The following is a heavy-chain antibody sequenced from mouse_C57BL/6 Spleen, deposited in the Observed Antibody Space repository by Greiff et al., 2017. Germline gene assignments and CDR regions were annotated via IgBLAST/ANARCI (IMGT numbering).Heavy chain of an antibody. CDR2: INPNNGGT. Sequence: EVQLQQSGPELVKPGASVKISCKASGYTFTDYYMNWVKQSHGKSLEWIGDINPNNGGTSYNQKFKCKATLTVDKSSSTAYMELRSRTSEDSAVYYCAVLQYYGSSGYIDDWGQGTTLTVSS. CDR3: AVLQYYGSSGYIDD. J-gene: IGHJ2*01. V-gene: IGHV1-26*01. CDR1: GYTFTDYY. D-gene: IGHD1-1*01.